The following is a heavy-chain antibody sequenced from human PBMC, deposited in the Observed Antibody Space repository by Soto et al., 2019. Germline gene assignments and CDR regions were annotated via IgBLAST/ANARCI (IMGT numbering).Heavy chain of an antibody. D-gene: IGHD3-22*01. CDR1: GFTFTNYA. V-gene: IGHV3-23*01. Sequence: PGGSLRLSCAASGFTFTNYAMTWVRQAPGKGLEWVSTISNRDDSTFYTDSVKGRFIISRDNSENTVYLQMDSLRAEDTALYHCVKHIRAMMAVATDAFDIWGQGTMVTVSS. J-gene: IGHJ3*02. CDR3: VKHIRAMMAVATDAFDI. CDR2: ISNRDDST.